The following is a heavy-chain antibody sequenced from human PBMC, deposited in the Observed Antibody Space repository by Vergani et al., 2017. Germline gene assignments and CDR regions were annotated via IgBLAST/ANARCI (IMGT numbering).Heavy chain of an antibody. Sequence: EVQLLESGGGLVQPGGSLRLSCAASGFTFSSYAMSWVRQAPGKGLEWVSAISGSGGDTYYPGSVKGRFTISRENAKNSLYLQMNGLRAGDTAVYYCARRVGSSPELDYWGRGTLVTVSS. CDR1: GFTFSSYA. V-gene: IGHV3-23*01. CDR2: ISGSGGDT. J-gene: IGHJ4*02. CDR3: ARRVGSSPELDY. D-gene: IGHD2-15*01.